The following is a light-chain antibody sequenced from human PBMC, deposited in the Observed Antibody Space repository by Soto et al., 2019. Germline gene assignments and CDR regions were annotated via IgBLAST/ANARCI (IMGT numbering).Light chain of an antibody. J-gene: IGKJ1*01. CDR1: QSLGTNY. CDR2: DVS. CDR3: QQYYTSPCT. Sequence: EIVLTQSPGTLSLSPGERATHSCGTSQSLGTNYLAWYQQKPGQAPRLLIYDVSTRATGIPDRFSGSGSGADFTLTISRLEPEDFALYFCQQYYTSPCTFGQGTKVDIK. V-gene: IGKV3-20*01.